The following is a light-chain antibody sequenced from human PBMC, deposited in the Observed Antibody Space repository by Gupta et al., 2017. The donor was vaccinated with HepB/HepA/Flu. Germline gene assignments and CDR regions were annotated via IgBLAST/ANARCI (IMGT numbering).Light chain of an antibody. V-gene: IGLV3-21*03. J-gene: IGLJ1*01. CDR3: QVWDTSKDNPRYV. CDR2: NDY. CDR1: HMESHR. Sequence: SSVLTQPPSVSVAPGKTARITCGGDHMESHRVHWYQQTPGQSPVLVLCNDYDRPSGISERCSGSNSANTATLTISGVEAGEEADDYCQVWDTSKDNPRYVFGTGTRVTVL.